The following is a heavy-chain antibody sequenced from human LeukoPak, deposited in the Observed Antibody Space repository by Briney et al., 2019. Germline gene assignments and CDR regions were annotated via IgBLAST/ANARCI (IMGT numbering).Heavy chain of an antibody. J-gene: IGHJ3*01. Sequence: GASVKVSCKASGYTFSSHYIHWVRQAPGQGLEWMGIINPSGGNTSYEQKFQGRVTMTRETSTSTVYMELSSLRSEDTAVYYCARDLTSRITIFGVAHAAFDFWGQGTVVTVSS. V-gene: IGHV1-46*01. CDR3: ARDLTSRITIFGVAHAAFDF. CDR2: INPSGGNT. CDR1: GYTFSSHY. D-gene: IGHD3-3*01.